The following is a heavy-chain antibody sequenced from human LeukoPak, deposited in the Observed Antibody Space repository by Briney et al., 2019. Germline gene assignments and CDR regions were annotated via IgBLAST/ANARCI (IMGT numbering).Heavy chain of an antibody. CDR2: ISYDGSNK. D-gene: IGHD3-22*01. CDR3: ARDRYYDSSGYPLD. J-gene: IGHJ4*02. V-gene: IGHV3-30*04. CDR1: GFTFSSYA. Sequence: GGSLRLSCAASGFTFSSYAMHWVRQAPGKGLEWVAVISYDGSNKYYADSVKGRFTISRDNSKNTLYLQMNSLRAEDTAVYYCARDRYYDSSGYPLDWGQGTLVTVSS.